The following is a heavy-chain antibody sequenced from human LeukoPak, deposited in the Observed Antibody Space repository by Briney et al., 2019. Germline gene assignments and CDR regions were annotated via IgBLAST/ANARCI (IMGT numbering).Heavy chain of an antibody. V-gene: IGHV3-49*04. CDR2: IRGKAHGGTI. CDR3: TRDLGYYYDSSGYHLGY. D-gene: IGHD3-22*01. Sequence: GGSLRLSCTASGFTFGDYAMSWVRQAPGKGLEWVGFIRGKAHGGTIEYAASVKGRFTISRDDSKSIAYLQMSSLKSEDTAVYYCTRDLGYYYDSSGYHLGYWGQGTLVTVSS. J-gene: IGHJ4*02. CDR1: GFTFGDYA.